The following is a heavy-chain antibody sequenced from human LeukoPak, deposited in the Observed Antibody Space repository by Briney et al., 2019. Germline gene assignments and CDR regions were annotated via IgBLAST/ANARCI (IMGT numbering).Heavy chain of an antibody. CDR3: ARAGYSNRWDGVDY. Sequence: GESLKISCKGSGYTFTDYWIGWVRQMPGKGLEFMGIIYPGDSDTRYSPSFQGQVTISVDKSINTAYLQWSSLKASDSAMYYCARAGYSNRWDGVDYWGQGTLVTVSS. CDR1: GYTFTDYW. CDR2: IYPGDSDT. D-gene: IGHD2/OR15-2a*01. V-gene: IGHV5-51*01. J-gene: IGHJ4*02.